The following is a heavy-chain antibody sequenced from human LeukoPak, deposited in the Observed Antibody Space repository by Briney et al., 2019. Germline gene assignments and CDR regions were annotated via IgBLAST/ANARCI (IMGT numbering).Heavy chain of an antibody. CDR1: GYTFTGYY. D-gene: IGHD1-26*01. V-gene: IGHV1-2*02. J-gene: IGHJ4*02. Sequence: GASVKVSCMASGYTFTGYYMHWVRQAPGQGLEWMGWINPNSGGTNYAQKFQGRVTMTRDTSISTAYMELSRLRSDDTAVYYCARINTDSGSYYDYWGQGTLVTVSS. CDR3: ARINTDSGSYYDY. CDR2: INPNSGGT.